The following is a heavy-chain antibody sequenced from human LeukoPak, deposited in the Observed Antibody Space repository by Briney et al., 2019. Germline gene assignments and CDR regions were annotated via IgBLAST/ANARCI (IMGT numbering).Heavy chain of an antibody. CDR3: ARGFQSGDSPV. Sequence: RGSLRLSCVPSGFSVSAYSLSWVRQAPGKGLEWVAKIKKDGSEKDYVDSVKGRFTISRDDAKGSLYLQLNSLRVEDTAVYYCARGFQSGDSPVWGQGTLVTVSS. D-gene: IGHD2-21*02. J-gene: IGHJ4*02. CDR1: GFSVSAYS. V-gene: IGHV3-7*01. CDR2: IKKDGSEK.